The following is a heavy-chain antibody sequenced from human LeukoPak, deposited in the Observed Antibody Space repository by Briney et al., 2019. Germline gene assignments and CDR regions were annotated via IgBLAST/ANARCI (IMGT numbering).Heavy chain of an antibody. D-gene: IGHD6-19*01. J-gene: IGHJ4*02. Sequence: KSSVPLTLLCTVSVGPISSGSYYWRWIRQPAGKGLEWFGRIYTCGSLSCNRSLTSRVNISLDTPKNQYSLKLSSVTAAYTAVYYCARDVPAAGTMDYWGQGTLVTVSS. V-gene: IGHV4-61*02. CDR3: ARDVPAAGTMDY. CDR2: IYTCGSL. CDR1: VGPISSGSYY.